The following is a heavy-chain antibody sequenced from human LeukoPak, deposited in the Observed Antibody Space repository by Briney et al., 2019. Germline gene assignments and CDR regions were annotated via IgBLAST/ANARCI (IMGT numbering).Heavy chain of an antibody. CDR1: GFTFSSYA. J-gene: IGHJ4*02. Sequence: GGSLRLPCAASGFTFSSYAMSWVRQAPGKGLEWVSAISGSAGSTYYADSVKGRFTISRDNSKNTLYLQMNSLRAEDTAVYYCAKVPDYYASSGYYFDYWGQGTLVTVSS. D-gene: IGHD3-22*01. V-gene: IGHV3-23*01. CDR2: ISGSAGST. CDR3: AKVPDYYASSGYYFDY.